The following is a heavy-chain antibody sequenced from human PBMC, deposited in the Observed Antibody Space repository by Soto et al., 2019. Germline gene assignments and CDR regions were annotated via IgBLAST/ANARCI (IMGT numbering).Heavy chain of an antibody. CDR2: INTDWIGT. J-gene: IGHJ3*01. CDR1: GFTFRRHW. D-gene: IGHD2-8*01. V-gene: IGHV3-74*01. CDR3: LRDGYIDSEYADFDV. Sequence: ELQLVKSGGGFVQPGGSLRLSCGASGFTFRRHWMHWVRQSPGKGHMWVSRINTDWIGTSYADSVEGRFTNSRDNPKNTPYLLMITLRDQDTAVQYCLRDGYIDSEYADFDVWGQGTTVAVSS.